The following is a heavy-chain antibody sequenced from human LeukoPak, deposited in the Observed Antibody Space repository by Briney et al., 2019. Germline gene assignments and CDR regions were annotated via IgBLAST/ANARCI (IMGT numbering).Heavy chain of an antibody. D-gene: IGHD1-1*01. CDR2: IRSKAYRGTT. V-gene: IGHV3-49*04. CDR1: GFTFGDHA. J-gene: IGHJ6*02. Sequence: GGSLRLSCRGSGFTFGDHAMSWVRQASGKGLEWVGFIRSKAYRGTTEYAPSVKGRFTISRDDSISIAYLQMNSLITEDTAFYFCTRGSIQLWIHNGMDVWGQGTTVTVSS. CDR3: TRGSIQLWIHNGMDV.